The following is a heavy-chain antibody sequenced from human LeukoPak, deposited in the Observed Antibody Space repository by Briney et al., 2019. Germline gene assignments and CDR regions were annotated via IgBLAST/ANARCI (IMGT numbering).Heavy chain of an antibody. J-gene: IGHJ3*02. Sequence: GGSLRLSCAASGFTFSSYWMSWVRQAPGKGLEWVANIKQDGSDQYYVDSVKGRFTISRDNSKNSLYLQMNSLRAEDTAVYYCARVTGSNRAFDIWGQGTMATVSS. CDR1: GFTFSSYW. V-gene: IGHV3-7*01. CDR2: IKQDGSDQ. CDR3: ARVTGSNRAFDI. D-gene: IGHD3-10*01.